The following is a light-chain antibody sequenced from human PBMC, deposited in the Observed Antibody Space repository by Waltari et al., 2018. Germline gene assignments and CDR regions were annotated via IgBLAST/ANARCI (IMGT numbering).Light chain of an antibody. CDR1: SSDVGGYNY. V-gene: IGLV2-14*01. CDR2: DVS. CDR3: SSYTSRTTLPFYV. J-gene: IGLJ1*01. Sequence: QSALTQPASVSGSPGQSITISCTGTSSDVGGYNYVSWYQQHPGKAPKLMIYDVSQRPSGVSNRFSGSKSGNTASLTISGLQAEDEADYYCSSYTSRTTLPFYVFGTGTKVTVL.